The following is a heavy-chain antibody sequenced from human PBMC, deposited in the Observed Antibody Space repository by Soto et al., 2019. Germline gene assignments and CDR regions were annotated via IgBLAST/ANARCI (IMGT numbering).Heavy chain of an antibody. J-gene: IGHJ6*02. Sequence: ASVKVCCKASGYTFTSYGISWVRQAHGQGLEWMGWISPYIGNTNYAQKLQGRVTITADESTSTAYMELSSLRSEDTAVYYCARDVGRPPLDVWGQGTTVTVSS. CDR3: ARDVGRPPLDV. V-gene: IGHV1-18*01. D-gene: IGHD3-10*01. CDR2: ISPYIGNT. CDR1: GYTFTSYG.